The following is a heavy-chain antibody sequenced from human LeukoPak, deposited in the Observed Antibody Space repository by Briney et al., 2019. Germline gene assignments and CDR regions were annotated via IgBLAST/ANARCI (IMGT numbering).Heavy chain of an antibody. D-gene: IGHD6-25*01. CDR3: AKDRVTVWPRIFDY. V-gene: IGHV3-21*01. CDR1: GFTFSSYS. CDR2: ITSSGSHT. J-gene: IGHJ4*02. Sequence: GGSLRLSCAASGFTFSSYSMNWARQAPGKGLEWVSSITSSGSHTFYADSVKGRFTISRDNSKNTLYLQMNSLRAEDTAVYYCAKDRVTVWPRIFDYWGQGTLVTVSS.